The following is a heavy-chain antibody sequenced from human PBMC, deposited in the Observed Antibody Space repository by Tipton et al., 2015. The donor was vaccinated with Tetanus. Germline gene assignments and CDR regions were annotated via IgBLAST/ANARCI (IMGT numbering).Heavy chain of an antibody. CDR2: VSYSGRT. J-gene: IGHJ4*02. V-gene: IGHV4-61*01. CDR1: GGSVRSGSYS. D-gene: IGHD1-7*01. CDR3: ARDLGTSGFH. Sequence: GLVKPSETLSLTCTVSGGSVRSGSYSWNWIRQPPGKGLEWLAYVSYSGRTNSNYSLKSRITVSQDTSKNQFSLQLSSVTAADTAVYYCARDLGTSGFHWGQGTLVTVSS.